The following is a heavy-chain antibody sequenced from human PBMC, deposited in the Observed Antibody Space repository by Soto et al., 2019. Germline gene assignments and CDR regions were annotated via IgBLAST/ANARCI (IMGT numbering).Heavy chain of an antibody. V-gene: IGHV1-18*01. D-gene: IGHD3-10*01. J-gene: IGHJ4*02. CDR1: GYTFTSYG. Sequence: QVQLVQSGAEVKKPGASVKVSCTASGYTFTSYGINWVRQAPGQGLEWMGWISSYNGNTNYAQKLQGRVTMTTDTSTSTAYMELRSLRSDDTAMYYCARDEKLMVRGVIIGDYWGQGTLVTVSS. CDR2: ISSYNGNT. CDR3: ARDEKLMVRGVIIGDY.